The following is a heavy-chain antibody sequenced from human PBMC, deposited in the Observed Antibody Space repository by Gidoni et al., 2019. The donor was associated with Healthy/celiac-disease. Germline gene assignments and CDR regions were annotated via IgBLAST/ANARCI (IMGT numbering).Heavy chain of an antibody. Sequence: QVQLQESGPGLVKPSETLSLTCTVSGGSISSYYWRWIRQPPGKGLEWIGYIYYSGSTNYNPSLKSRVTISVDTSKNQFSLKLSSVTAADTAVYYCARDQMAPGAFDIWGQGTMVTVSS. D-gene: IGHD2-8*01. CDR1: GGSISSYY. V-gene: IGHV4-59*01. J-gene: IGHJ3*02. CDR2: IYYSGST. CDR3: ARDQMAPGAFDI.